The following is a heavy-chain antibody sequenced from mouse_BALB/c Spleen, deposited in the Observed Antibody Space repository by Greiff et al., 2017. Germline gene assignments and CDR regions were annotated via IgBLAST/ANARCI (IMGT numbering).Heavy chain of an antibody. CDR3: TRGLRYFDV. Sequence: EVKLMESGGGLVQPGGSMKLSCVASGFTFSNYWMNWVRQSPEKGLEWVAEIRLKSNNYATHYAESVKGRFTISRDDSKSSVYLQMNNLRAEDTGIYYCTRGLRYFDVWGAGTTVTVSS. D-gene: IGHD3-1*01. CDR2: IRLKSNNYAT. J-gene: IGHJ1*01. V-gene: IGHV6-6*02. CDR1: GFTFSNYW.